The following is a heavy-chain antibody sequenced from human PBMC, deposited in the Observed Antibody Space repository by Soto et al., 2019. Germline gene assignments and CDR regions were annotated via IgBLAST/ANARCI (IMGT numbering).Heavy chain of an antibody. V-gene: IGHV3-13*01. CDR1: GFTFSNYD. Sequence: GGSLRLSCAASGFTFSNYDMHWVRQVTGKGLEWVSTIGTAGDTYYPGSVKGRFTISRENAKNSLYLQMNSLRAEDTAVYYCARDRWYGSGSPTSLYYYYYMDVWGKGTTVTVLL. D-gene: IGHD3-10*01. J-gene: IGHJ6*03. CDR2: IGTAGDT. CDR3: ARDRWYGSGSPTSLYYYYYMDV.